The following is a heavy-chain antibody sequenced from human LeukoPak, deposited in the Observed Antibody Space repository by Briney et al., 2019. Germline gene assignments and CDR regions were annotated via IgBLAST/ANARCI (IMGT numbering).Heavy chain of an antibody. CDR3: ARDEEVGAFDI. Sequence: PSETRSLTCTVSGGSICSYYWSWIRQPPGKGLEWIGYIYYSGSTNYNPSLKSRVTISVDTSKNQFSLKLSSVTAADTAVYYCARDEEVGAFDIWGQGTMVTVSS. CDR2: IYYSGST. CDR1: GGSICSYY. J-gene: IGHJ3*02. V-gene: IGHV4-59*01.